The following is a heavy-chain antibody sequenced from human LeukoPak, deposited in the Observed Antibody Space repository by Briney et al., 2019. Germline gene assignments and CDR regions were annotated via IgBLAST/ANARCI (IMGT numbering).Heavy chain of an antibody. CDR3: ARTAARRFDY. J-gene: IGHJ4*02. D-gene: IGHD6-6*01. V-gene: IGHV1-46*01. CDR1: GYTFPSYF. CDR2: INPTGGST. Sequence: ASVKVSCKASGYTFPSYFMHWVRQAPGQGLEWMGIINPTGGSTTYAQRFQGRVTMTRDTSTSTVYMELSSLRSDDTAVYYCARTAARRFDYWGQGTLVTVSS.